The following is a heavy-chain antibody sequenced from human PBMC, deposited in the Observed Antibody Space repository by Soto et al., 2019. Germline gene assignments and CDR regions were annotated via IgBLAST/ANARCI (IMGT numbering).Heavy chain of an antibody. D-gene: IGHD6-25*01. CDR1: GGTFSTYT. J-gene: IGHJ3*01. V-gene: IGHV1-69*18. CDR2: IIPLFGTT. CDR3: ARRLDDRADDDFDV. Sequence: QVHLVQSGAEVRKPGSSVKVSCKTSGGTFSTYTIYWVRQAPGQGLEWMGRIIPLFGTTKYAQNFQERVTITAEESTSTAYMELSSLRAEDTAVYYCARRLDDRADDDFDVWGDGTAVTVSA.